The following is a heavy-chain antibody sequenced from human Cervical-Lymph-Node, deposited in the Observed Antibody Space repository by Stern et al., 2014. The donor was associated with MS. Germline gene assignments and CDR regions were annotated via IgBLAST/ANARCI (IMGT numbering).Heavy chain of an antibody. V-gene: IGHV3-11*01. CDR3: AREEANWFDP. Sequence: VQLLESGGGLVKPGGSLRLTCAASGFTFTDYYMTWIRQTPGTGLEWVSYISSGSTVIYYGDSVKGRFTISRDNAKNLVYLQMNNLRVEDTAVYYCAREEANWFDPWGQGVPVTVSS. J-gene: IGHJ5*02. CDR2: ISSGSTVI. CDR1: GFTFTDYY.